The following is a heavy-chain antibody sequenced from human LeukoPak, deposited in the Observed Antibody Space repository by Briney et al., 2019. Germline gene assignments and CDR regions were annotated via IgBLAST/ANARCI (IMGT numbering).Heavy chain of an antibody. J-gene: IGHJ4*02. Sequence: GGSLGLSCAASGFTFSSYAMSWVRQAPGKGLEWVSAISGSGSDTYYADSVKGRFTISRDNSKNTLYLQMNSLRAEDTAVYYCAVGRLRLGDQYYFDYWGQGTLVTVSS. V-gene: IGHV3-23*01. CDR3: AVGRLRLGDQYYFDY. CDR1: GFTFSSYA. D-gene: IGHD3-16*01. CDR2: ISGSGSDT.